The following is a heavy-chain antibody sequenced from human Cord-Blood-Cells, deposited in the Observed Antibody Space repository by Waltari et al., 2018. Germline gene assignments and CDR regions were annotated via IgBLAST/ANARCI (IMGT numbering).Heavy chain of an antibody. CDR1: VWSFSGYY. D-gene: IGHD4-17*01. Sequence: QVQLQQWGAGLLKPSETLSLTCAVYVWSFSGYYWSWIRQPPGKGLEWIGEINHSGSTNYNPSLKSRVTISVDTSKNQFSLKLSSVTAADTAVYYCARPHYGDYGWFDPWGQGTLVTVSS. J-gene: IGHJ5*02. V-gene: IGHV4-34*01. CDR3: ARPHYGDYGWFDP. CDR2: INHSGST.